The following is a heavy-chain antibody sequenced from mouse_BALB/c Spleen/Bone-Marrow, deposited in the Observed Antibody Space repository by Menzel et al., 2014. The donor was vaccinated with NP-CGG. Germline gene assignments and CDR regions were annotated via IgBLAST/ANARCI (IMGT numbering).Heavy chain of an antibody. CDR3: ARHAYYDQTEVSFVY. CDR2: ISGGGSYT. J-gene: IGHJ3*01. D-gene: IGHD2-4*01. V-gene: IGHV5-9-2*01. CDR1: GLSFNSYG. Sequence: EVMLVESGGGLVKSGGSLKLSCAASGLSFNSYGMSWVRQTPEKRLEWVATISGGGSYTFYPDSVKGRFTISRDNAKNNLYLQLSSLRSEDTALYYCARHAYYDQTEVSFVYWGQGTLVTDSA.